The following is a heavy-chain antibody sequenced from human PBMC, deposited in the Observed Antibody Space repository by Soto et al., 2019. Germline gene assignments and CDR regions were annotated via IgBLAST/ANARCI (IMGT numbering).Heavy chain of an antibody. CDR1: GDSVSSGDYY. D-gene: IGHD3-10*01. CDR3: ARAYSYGSGRFDY. V-gene: IGHV4-30-4*01. J-gene: IGHJ4*02. Sequence: SETLSLTCTVSGDSVSSGDYYWSWIRQPPGKGLEWIGYIYYSGTTYYNPSLRSRVIISVDTSKNQFSLKLSSVTAADTAVYYCARAYSYGSGRFDYWGQGNLVTDS. CDR2: IYYSGTT.